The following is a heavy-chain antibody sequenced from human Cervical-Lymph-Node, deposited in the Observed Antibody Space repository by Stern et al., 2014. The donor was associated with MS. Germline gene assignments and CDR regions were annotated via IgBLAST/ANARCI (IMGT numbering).Heavy chain of an antibody. CDR3: ARDWEWELLRSLPGI. V-gene: IGHV1-46*01. CDR2: INPSGGST. D-gene: IGHD1-26*01. Sequence: QMQLVQSGAEVKKPGASVQVSCKASGYTFTSYYMHWVRHAPGQGLEWMGIINPSGGSTSYAQKFQGRVNMNRDKSKGQGYTEISSLRSEDTAVYDCARDWEWELLRSLPGIWGQGTLVPVSS. J-gene: IGHJ4*02. CDR1: GYTFTSYY.